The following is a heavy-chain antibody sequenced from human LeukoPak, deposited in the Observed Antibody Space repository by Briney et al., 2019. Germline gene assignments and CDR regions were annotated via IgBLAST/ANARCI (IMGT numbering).Heavy chain of an antibody. CDR3: ASGRWLANYFDY. D-gene: IGHD5-24*01. CDR1: GGSFSGYY. Sequence: TSETLSLTCAVYGGSFSGYYWSWIRQPPGKGLEWIGEINHSGSTNYNPSLKSRVTISVDTSKNQFSLKLSSVTAADTAVYYCASGRWLANYFDYWGQGTLVTVSS. CDR2: INHSGST. J-gene: IGHJ4*02. V-gene: IGHV4-34*01.